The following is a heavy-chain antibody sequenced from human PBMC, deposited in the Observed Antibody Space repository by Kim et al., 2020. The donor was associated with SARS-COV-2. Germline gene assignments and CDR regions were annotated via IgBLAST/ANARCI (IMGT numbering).Heavy chain of an antibody. Sequence: GGSLRLSGAASGFNFNDHGMHWVRQAPGKGLEWVAVIWYDASYKYYGDSVKGRFTITRDNSKRMVYLQMNSLTAEDTAVYYCARDSGSSVYYLDYWGQGT. D-gene: IGHD6-19*01. CDR1: GFNFNDHG. CDR2: IWYDASYK. CDR3: ARDSGSSVYYLDY. V-gene: IGHV3-33*01. J-gene: IGHJ4*02.